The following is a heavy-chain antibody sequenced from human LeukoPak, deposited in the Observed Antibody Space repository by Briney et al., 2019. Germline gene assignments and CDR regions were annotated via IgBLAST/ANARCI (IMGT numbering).Heavy chain of an antibody. Sequence: GGSLRLSCAASGFTFSNAWMSWVRQAPGKGLEWVGRIKSKTDGGTTDYAAPVKGRFTISRDDSKNTLYLQMNSLKTEDTAVYYCTTGFATLQLYCGGDCYPFDYWGQGTLVTVSS. V-gene: IGHV3-15*01. CDR2: IKSKTDGGTT. CDR3: TTGFATLQLYCGGDCYPFDY. CDR1: GFTFSNAW. D-gene: IGHD2-21*01. J-gene: IGHJ4*02.